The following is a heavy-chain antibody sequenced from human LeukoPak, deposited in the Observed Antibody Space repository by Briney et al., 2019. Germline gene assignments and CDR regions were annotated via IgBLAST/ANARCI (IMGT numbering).Heavy chain of an antibody. CDR2: IIPIFGTA. Sequence: VEVSCKASGGTFSSYAISWVRQAPGQGLEWMGGIIPIFGTANYAQKFQGRVTITADKSTSTAYMELSSLRSEDTAVYYCARSYYYDSSGYYYDGGAFDYWGQGTLVTVSS. D-gene: IGHD3-22*01. CDR3: ARSYYYDSSGYYYDGGAFDY. CDR1: GGTFSSYA. V-gene: IGHV1-69*13. J-gene: IGHJ4*02.